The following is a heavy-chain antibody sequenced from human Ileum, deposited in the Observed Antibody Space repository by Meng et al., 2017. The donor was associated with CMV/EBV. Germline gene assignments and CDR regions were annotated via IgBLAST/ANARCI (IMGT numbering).Heavy chain of an antibody. Sequence: GYSFIDYDIHWVRQATGQGLEWMGWMSPTSGNTGSAQKFQGRVTMTRDTSISTAYMEMSSLRSEDTAVYYCARGRGYFVGKRGLYVDFWGQGNLVTVSS. V-gene: IGHV1-8*01. CDR3: ARGRGYFVGKRGLYVDF. CDR1: GYSFIDYD. CDR2: MSPTSGNT. J-gene: IGHJ4*02. D-gene: IGHD5-18*01.